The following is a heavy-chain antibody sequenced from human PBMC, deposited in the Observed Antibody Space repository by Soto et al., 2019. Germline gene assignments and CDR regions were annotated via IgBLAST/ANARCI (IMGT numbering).Heavy chain of an antibody. CDR2: ISAYNGNT. CDR1: GYTFTSYG. CDR3: ARDVGYRSGGSCSYFDH. J-gene: IGHJ4*02. Sequence: ASLKVSCKASGYTFTSYGISWVRQAPGQGLEWMGWISAYNGNTNYAQKHQGRVTMTTDTSTSTAYMELRSLRSDDTAVYYCARDVGYRSGGSCSYFDHWGQGTLVTVPS. V-gene: IGHV1-18*01. D-gene: IGHD2-15*01.